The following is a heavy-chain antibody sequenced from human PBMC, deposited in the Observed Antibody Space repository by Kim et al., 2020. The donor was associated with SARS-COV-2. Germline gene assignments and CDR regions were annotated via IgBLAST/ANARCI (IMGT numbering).Heavy chain of an antibody. CDR2: IKQDGSEK. V-gene: IGHV3-7*03. Sequence: GGSLRLSCAASGFTFSSYWMSWVRQAPGKGLEWVANIKQDGSEKYYVDSVKGRFTISRDNAKNSLYLQMNSLRAEDTAVYYCARDRQHVFSSGSSVDYWGQGTLVTVSS. CDR1: GFTFSSYW. CDR3: ARDRQHVFSSGSSVDY. J-gene: IGHJ4*02. D-gene: IGHD6-19*01.